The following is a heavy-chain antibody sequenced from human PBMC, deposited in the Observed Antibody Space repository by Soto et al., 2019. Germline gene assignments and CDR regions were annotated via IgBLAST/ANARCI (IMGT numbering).Heavy chain of an antibody. J-gene: IGHJ3*02. Sequence: GGSLRLSCAASGFTFSSYAMSWVRQAPGKGLEWVSAISGSGGSTYYADSVKGRFTISRDNSKNTLYLQMNSLRAEDTAVYYCAKDRHPYSSGWYEAFDIWGQGTMVTVSS. V-gene: IGHV3-23*01. CDR1: GFTFSSYA. CDR2: ISGSGGST. CDR3: AKDRHPYSSGWYEAFDI. D-gene: IGHD6-19*01.